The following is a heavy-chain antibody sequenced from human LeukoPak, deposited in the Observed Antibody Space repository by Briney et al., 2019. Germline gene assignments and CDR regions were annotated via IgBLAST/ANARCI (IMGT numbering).Heavy chain of an antibody. J-gene: IGHJ4*02. CDR2: INHSGST. CDR3: ARDHLDMITFGGVIVPDY. CDR1: GGSFSGYY. V-gene: IGHV4-34*01. D-gene: IGHD3-16*02. Sequence: PSETLSLTCAVYGGSFSGYYWSWIRQPPGKGLEWIGEINHSGSTNYNPSLKSRVTISVDTSKNQFSLKLSSVTAADTAVYYCARDHLDMITFGGVIVPDYWGQGTLVTVSS.